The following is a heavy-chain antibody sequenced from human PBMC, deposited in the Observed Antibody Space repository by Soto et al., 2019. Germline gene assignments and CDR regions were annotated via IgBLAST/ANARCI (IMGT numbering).Heavy chain of an antibody. D-gene: IGHD5-12*01. Sequence: SGPTLVKPTQTLTLTCTFSGFSLSTSGVTVGWIRQPPGKALEWLALIYWDDFKRFSPSLKSRLTINKDTSKNQVVLTVTNMDPVDTATYYCAHRRAYDYYFDYWGQGILVTVSS. CDR1: GFSLSTSGVT. CDR2: IYWDDFK. V-gene: IGHV2-5*02. CDR3: AHRRAYDYYFDY. J-gene: IGHJ4*02.